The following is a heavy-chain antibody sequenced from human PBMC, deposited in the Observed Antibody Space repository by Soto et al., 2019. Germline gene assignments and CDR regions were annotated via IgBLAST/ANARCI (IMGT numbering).Heavy chain of an antibody. CDR2: ISYDGSNK. CDR1: GFTFSSYG. Sequence: GGSLRLSCAASGFTFSSYGMHWVRQAPGKGLEWVAVISYDGSNKYYADSVKGRFTISRDNSKNTLYLQMNSLRAEDTAVYYCAKIVATTNNPLDYWGQGTLVTVSS. D-gene: IGHD5-12*01. CDR3: AKIVATTNNPLDY. J-gene: IGHJ4*02. V-gene: IGHV3-30*18.